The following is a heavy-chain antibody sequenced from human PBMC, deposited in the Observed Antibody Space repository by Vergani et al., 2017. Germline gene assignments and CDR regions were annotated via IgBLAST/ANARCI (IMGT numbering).Heavy chain of an antibody. D-gene: IGHD3-3*01. V-gene: IGHV4-59*01. CDR1: GGSISSYY. J-gene: IGHJ6*03. CDR2: IYYSGIT. CDR3: ARGRDDFWXGSLPPYYYYYMDV. Sequence: QVQLQESGPGLVKPSETLALTCTVSGGSISSYYWSWIRQPPGKGLEWIGYIYYSGITNYNTSLKSRVTISVDTSKNQFSLKLSSVTAADTAVYYCARGRDDFWXGSLPPYYYYYMDVWGKGTTVTVSS.